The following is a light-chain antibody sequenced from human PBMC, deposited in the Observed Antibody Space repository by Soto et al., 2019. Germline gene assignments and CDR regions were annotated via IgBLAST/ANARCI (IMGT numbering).Light chain of an antibody. CDR2: DVN. Sequence: QSVLTQPRSVSGSPGQSVTISCTGTSSDVGGYNYVSWYQQHPGKAPKLMIYDVNKRPSGDPDRFSGSKSGNTASLTISGLQAEDEADYYCCSYAGSYTFVVFGGGTKLTVL. V-gene: IGLV2-11*01. CDR3: CSYAGSYTFVV. J-gene: IGLJ2*01. CDR1: SSDVGGYNY.